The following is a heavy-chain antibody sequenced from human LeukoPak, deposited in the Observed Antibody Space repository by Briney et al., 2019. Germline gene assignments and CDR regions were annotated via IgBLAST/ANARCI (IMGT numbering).Heavy chain of an antibody. CDR3: ARDWRDYGDFLGLDY. CDR2: INPNSGGT. V-gene: IGHV1-2*02. J-gene: IGHJ4*02. D-gene: IGHD4-17*01. Sequence: ASVKVSCKASGYTFTGYYMHWVRQAPGQGLEWMGWINPNSGGTNYAQKFQGRVTMTRDTSISTAYMELSRLRSDDTAVYYCARDWRDYGDFLGLDYWGQGTLVTVSS. CDR1: GYTFTGYY.